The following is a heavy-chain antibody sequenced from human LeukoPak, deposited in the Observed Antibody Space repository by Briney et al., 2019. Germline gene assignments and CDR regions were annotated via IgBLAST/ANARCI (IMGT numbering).Heavy chain of an antibody. Sequence: ASVKVSCKASGYTFTSYGISWVRQAPGQGLKWMGWISAYNGNTNYAQKLQGRVTMTTDTSTSTAYMELRSLRSDDTAVYYSAIGIDPNRMGPSAYELNYWGQGTLVTVSS. D-gene: IGHD1-14*01. V-gene: IGHV1-18*01. CDR1: GYTFTSYG. CDR3: AIGIDPNRMGPSAYELNY. CDR2: ISAYNGNT. J-gene: IGHJ4*02.